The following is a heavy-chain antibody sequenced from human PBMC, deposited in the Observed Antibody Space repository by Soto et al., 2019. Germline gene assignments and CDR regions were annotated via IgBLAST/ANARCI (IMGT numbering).Heavy chain of an antibody. CDR1: GFTFSSYA. D-gene: IGHD3-10*01. CDR3: AGGGAGGYYYYGMDV. CDR2: ISYDGSNK. Sequence: QVQLVESGGGVVQPGRSLRLSCAASGFTFSSYAMHWVRQAPGKGLEWVAVISYDGSNKYYADSVKGRFTISRDNSKNTMYLQMNSLRAEETAVYYCAGGGAGGYYYYGMDVWGQGTTVTVSS. V-gene: IGHV3-30-3*01. J-gene: IGHJ6*02.